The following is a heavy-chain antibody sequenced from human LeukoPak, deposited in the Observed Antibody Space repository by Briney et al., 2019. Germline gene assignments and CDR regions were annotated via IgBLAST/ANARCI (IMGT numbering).Heavy chain of an antibody. J-gene: IGHJ4*02. V-gene: IGHV3-30*02. D-gene: IGHD6-13*01. CDR2: INDGGNRR. Sequence: GGSLRLSCAASGFTFSTCGMHWVRQAPGKGLEWVAFINDGGNRRDYADSVKGRLTISRDTSKNILYLQMNSLRVEDTAIYYCVKDFHNSWTFDYWGQGTLVTVSS. CDR3: VKDFHNSWTFDY. CDR1: GFTFSTCG.